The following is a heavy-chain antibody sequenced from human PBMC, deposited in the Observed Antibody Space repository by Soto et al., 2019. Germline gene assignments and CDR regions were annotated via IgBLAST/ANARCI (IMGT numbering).Heavy chain of an antibody. J-gene: IGHJ1*01. V-gene: IGHV3-23*01. CDR1: GFTFSSYA. CDR3: AKNGNTYSSGWYLTWVQH. CDR2: ISGSGGST. Sequence: LRLSCAASGFTFSSYAMSWVRQAPGKGLEWVSAISGSGGSTYYADSVKGRFTISRDNSKNTLYLQMNSLRAEDTAVYYCAKNGNTYSSGWYLTWVQHWGQGTLVTVSS. D-gene: IGHD6-19*01.